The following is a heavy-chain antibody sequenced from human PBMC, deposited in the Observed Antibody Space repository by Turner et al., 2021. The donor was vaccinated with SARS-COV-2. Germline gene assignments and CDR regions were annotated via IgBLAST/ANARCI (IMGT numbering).Heavy chain of an antibody. V-gene: IGHV3-49*04. J-gene: IGHJ4*02. Sequence: EVQLVESGGGLVQPGRSLRLSCTASGFTFGDYAMSWVRQAPGKGLEWVGFIRSKADGGTTQYAASVKGRVTISRDDSKSIAYLQMNSLKTEDTAVYFCTRVKYCSGGSCYGYYFDYWGQGTLVTVSS. CDR3: TRVKYCSGGSCYGYYFDY. D-gene: IGHD2-15*01. CDR1: GFTFGDYA. CDR2: IRSKADGGTT.